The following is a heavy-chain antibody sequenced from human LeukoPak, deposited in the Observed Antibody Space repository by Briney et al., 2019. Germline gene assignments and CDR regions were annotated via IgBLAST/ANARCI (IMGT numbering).Heavy chain of an antibody. CDR1: GGSISSYY. CDR3: AKTPTPDEVQQNNPRRYYGSGVLPYYFDY. D-gene: IGHD3-10*01. V-gene: IGHV4-59*08. J-gene: IGHJ4*02. CDR2: IYYSGST. Sequence: SETLSLTCTVSGGSISSYYWSWIRQPPGKGLEWIGYIYYSGSTNYNPSLKSRVTISVDTSKNQFSLKLSSVTAADTAVYYCAKTPTPDEVQQNNPRRYYGSGVLPYYFDYWGQGTLVTVSS.